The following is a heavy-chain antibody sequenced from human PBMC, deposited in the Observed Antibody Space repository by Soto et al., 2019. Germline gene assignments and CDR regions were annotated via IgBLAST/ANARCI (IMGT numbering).Heavy chain of an antibody. V-gene: IGHV2-5*02. CDR2: IYWDDDK. CDR3: AHTFSYYDILTGYYKGESYWYFDL. Sequence: QITLKESGPTLVKPTQTLTLTCTFSGFSLSTSGVGVGWIRQPPGKALEWLALIYWDDDKRYSPSLKSRLTITKDTSKNQGVLTMTNMDPVDTATYYCAHTFSYYDILTGYYKGESYWYFDLWGRGTLVTVSS. J-gene: IGHJ2*01. D-gene: IGHD3-9*01. CDR1: GFSLSTSGVG.